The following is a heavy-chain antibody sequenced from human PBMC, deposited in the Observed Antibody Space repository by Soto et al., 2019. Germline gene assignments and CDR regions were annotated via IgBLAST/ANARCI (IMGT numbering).Heavy chain of an antibody. D-gene: IGHD6-19*01. J-gene: IGHJ4*02. V-gene: IGHV3-23*01. CDR1: GFTFSSYA. CDR2: ISGSGGST. CDR3: ARDSSGWCVY. Sequence: EVQLLESGGGLVQPGGSLRLSCAASGFTFSSYAMSWVRQAPGKGLEWVSAISGSGGSTYYADSVKGRFTISRDNTKTTLYLQLTSRRAEDKAVYYCARDSSGWCVYWGQETLV.